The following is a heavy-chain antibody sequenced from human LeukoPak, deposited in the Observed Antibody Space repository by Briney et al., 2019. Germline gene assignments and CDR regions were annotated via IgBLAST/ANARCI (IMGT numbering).Heavy chain of an antibody. V-gene: IGHV3-23*01. J-gene: IGHJ4*02. Sequence: GGSLRLSCAASGFTFSGYAMSRVRQAPGGGLEWVSGITSSGGTTYYADSVKGRLTISRDNSKSTLYLEMNSLKAEDTAVYYCATYGSGSNYRRAFDYWGQGTLVTVSS. CDR3: ATYGSGSNYRRAFDY. CDR1: GFTFSGYA. CDR2: ITSSGGTT. D-gene: IGHD3-10*01.